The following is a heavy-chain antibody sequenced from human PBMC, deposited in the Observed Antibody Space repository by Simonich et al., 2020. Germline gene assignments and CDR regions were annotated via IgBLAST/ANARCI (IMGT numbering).Heavy chain of an antibody. CDR2: INPNSGGT. CDR1: GYTFTGYY. D-gene: IGHD3-10*01. J-gene: IGHJ6*02. CDR3: ARVPGIYYYYGMDV. Sequence: GAEVKKPGASVKVSCKASGYTFTGYYMHWVRQAPGQGLEWMGRINPNSGGTNYAKKCQGRVTMTRDTSISTAYRELSRLRYDDTAVYYCARVPGIYYYYGMDVWGQGTTVTVSS. V-gene: IGHV1-2*06.